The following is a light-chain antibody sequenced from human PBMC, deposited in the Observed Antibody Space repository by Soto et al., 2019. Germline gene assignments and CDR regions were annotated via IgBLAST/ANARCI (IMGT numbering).Light chain of an antibody. CDR3: CSYAGSYTVV. V-gene: IGLV2-11*01. CDR2: DVT. CDR1: SSDVGGYNY. J-gene: IGLJ2*01. Sequence: QSALTQPRSVSGSPGQSVTISCTATSSDVGGYNYVSWYQQHPGKAPKLMIYDVTKRPSGVPDRFSGSKSGNTASLTISGLQAEDEADYYCCSYAGSYTVVFGGGTQLTVL.